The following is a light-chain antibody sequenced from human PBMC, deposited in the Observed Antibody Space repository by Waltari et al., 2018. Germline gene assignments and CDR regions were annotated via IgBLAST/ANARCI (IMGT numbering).Light chain of an antibody. V-gene: IGLV2-11*01. CDR1: SSDVGGYNY. CDR3: CSYTGIYWV. CDR2: DVT. J-gene: IGLJ3*02. Sequence: QSALTQPRSVSGSPGQSVTISCTGTSSDVGGYNYVPWYQQHPGKTPKLMIYDVTKRPSGVPDRVSGSKSGNTASLAISVLQAEDEADYYCCSYTGIYWVFGGGTKLTVL.